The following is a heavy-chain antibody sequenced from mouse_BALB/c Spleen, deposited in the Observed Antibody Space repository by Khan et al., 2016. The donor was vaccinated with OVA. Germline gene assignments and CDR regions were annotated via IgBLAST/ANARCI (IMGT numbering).Heavy chain of an antibody. J-gene: IGHJ3*01. V-gene: IGHV1-4*01. D-gene: IGHD2-14*01. Sequence: QVRLQQSGAELARPGASVKMSCKASGYTFTSYTMHWVRQRPGQAPEWIGHINPSNNYTNYNQNFKDKATLIVDKSSSTAYMQLSSLTAEDSAVYYGVREVAYHRSDGWFAYWGQGTLVTVSA. CDR2: INPSNNYT. CDR1: GYTFTSYT. CDR3: VREVAYHRSDGWFAY.